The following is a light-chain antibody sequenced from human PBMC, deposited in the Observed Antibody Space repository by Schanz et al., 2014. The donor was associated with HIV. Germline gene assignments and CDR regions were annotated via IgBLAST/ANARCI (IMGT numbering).Light chain of an antibody. Sequence: QSVLIQPASVSGSPGQSITISCTGTSSDIGAYNYVSWYQQHPGKAPKLMIYDVNIRPSGVSNRFSGSKSGNTASLTISGLQAEDEADYYCGSYSSGDSHWVFGGGTKVTVL. J-gene: IGLJ3*02. V-gene: IGLV2-14*03. CDR3: GSYSSGDSHWV. CDR2: DVN. CDR1: SSDIGAYNY.